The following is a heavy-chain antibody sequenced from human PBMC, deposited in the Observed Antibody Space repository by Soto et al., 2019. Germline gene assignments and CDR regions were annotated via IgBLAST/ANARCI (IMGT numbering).Heavy chain of an antibody. V-gene: IGHV3-23*01. Sequence: GGSLRLSCAASGFTFSSYAMSWVRQAPGKGLEWVSAISGSGGSTYYADSVKGRLTISRDNSKNTLYLQMNSLRAEDTAVYYCAKDRAKSPAGIRGSMDVWGKGTTVTVSS. CDR3: AKDRAKSPAGIRGSMDV. CDR2: ISGSGGST. D-gene: IGHD3-3*01. CDR1: GFTFSSYA. J-gene: IGHJ6*03.